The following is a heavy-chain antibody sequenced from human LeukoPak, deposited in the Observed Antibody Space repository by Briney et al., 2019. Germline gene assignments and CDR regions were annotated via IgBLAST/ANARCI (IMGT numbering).Heavy chain of an antibody. CDR2: IKSKTDGGTT. J-gene: IGHJ4*02. V-gene: IGHV3-15*01. CDR3: TTDRDYVSLIDY. D-gene: IGHD4-17*01. CDR1: GFTFSNAW. Sequence: PGESLRLSCAASGFTFSNAWMNWVCQAPGKGLEWVGRIKSKTDGGTTDYAAPVKGRFTISRDDSKNTLYLHMNSLKTEDTAVYYCTTDRDYVSLIDYWGQGTLVTVSS.